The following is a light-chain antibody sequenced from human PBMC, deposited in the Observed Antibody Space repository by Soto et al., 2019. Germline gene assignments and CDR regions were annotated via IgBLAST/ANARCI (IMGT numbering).Light chain of an antibody. V-gene: IGKV1-17*01. J-gene: IGKJ2*01. CDR3: LQYNSFPRT. Sequence: DIQMTQSPSSLSASVGDRVTITCRASQGIRNDLGWYQQKPGKAPKRLIYAASSLHNGVPSRFSGSGSGTELHLKIHCLAVEDFGKYFCLQYNSFPRTFGQGTKLEIE. CDR2: AAS. CDR1: QGIRND.